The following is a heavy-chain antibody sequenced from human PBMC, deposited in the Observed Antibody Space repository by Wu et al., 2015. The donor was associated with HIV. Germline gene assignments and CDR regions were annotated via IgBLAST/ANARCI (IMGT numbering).Heavy chain of an antibody. CDR3: AREITMVIDSHRGDYNWLDP. Sequence: QAQLMQSGGEVKKPGSSVKVSCKTSGGTFHNYAIAWVRQAPGQGLEWMGGLSPLSVGGKYSQRFQGRVTMTMGEGSTTAYMELSSLRSEDTAVYYCAREITMVIDSHRGDYNWLDPWGQGTLVTVSS. D-gene: IGHD3-10*01. CDR2: LSPLSVGG. CDR1: GGTFHNYA. V-gene: IGHV1-69*05. J-gene: IGHJ5*02.